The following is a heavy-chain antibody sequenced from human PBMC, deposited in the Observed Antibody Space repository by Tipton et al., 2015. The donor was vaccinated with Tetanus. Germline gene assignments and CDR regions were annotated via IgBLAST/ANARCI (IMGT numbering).Heavy chain of an antibody. CDR2: SWYDGTDK. Sequence: SLRLSCAASGFIFSSYGIHWVRQAPGKGLEWVAVSWYDGTDKYYADSVKGRFTISRDNSKNPLYLQMNSLRAEDTAVYYCARGADCSGGSCFSGDFDNWGQGTQVTVSS. CDR1: GFIFSSYG. CDR3: ARGADCSGGSCFSGDFDN. D-gene: IGHD2-15*01. J-gene: IGHJ4*02. V-gene: IGHV3-33*01.